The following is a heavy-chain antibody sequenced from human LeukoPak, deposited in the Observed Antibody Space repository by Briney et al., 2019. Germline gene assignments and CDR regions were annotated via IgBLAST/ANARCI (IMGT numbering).Heavy chain of an antibody. Sequence: SETLSLTCTVSGYSISSGYYWGWIRQPPGKGLEWIGSIYHSGSTYYNPSLKSRVTISVDTSKNQFSLKLSSVTAADTAVYYCARVKMAAAGSFGFDPWGQGTLVTVSS. CDR1: GYSISSGYY. J-gene: IGHJ5*02. V-gene: IGHV4-38-2*02. D-gene: IGHD6-13*01. CDR2: IYHSGST. CDR3: ARVKMAAAGSFGFDP.